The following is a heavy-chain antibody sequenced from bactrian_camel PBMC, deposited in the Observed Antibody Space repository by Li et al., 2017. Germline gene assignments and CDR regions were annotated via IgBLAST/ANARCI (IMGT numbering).Heavy chain of an antibody. J-gene: IGHJ4*01. Sequence: HVQLVESGGGSVQAGGSLRLSCAASGDTLGRMCMNWFRQAPGKEREGIASIYDVGGVATYHDSVKGRFTVSQDHAKNIIYLQMNSLKPDDTAMYYCAAERVGYYSTYACGLEVDEYDSWGQGTQVTVS. CDR1: GDTLGRMC. D-gene: IGHD1*01. CDR2: IYDVGGVA. V-gene: IGHV3S1*01. CDR3: AAERVGYYSTYACGLEVDEYDS.